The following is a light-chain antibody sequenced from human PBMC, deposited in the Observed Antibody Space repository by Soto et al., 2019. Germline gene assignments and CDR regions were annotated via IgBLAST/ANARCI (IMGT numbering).Light chain of an antibody. CDR1: SSDVGGYNY. V-gene: IGLV2-14*01. J-gene: IGLJ1*01. CDR2: DVS. Sequence: SALTQPASVSGSPGQSITISCTGTSSDVGGYNYVSWYQQHPGKAPKLMIYDVSNRPSGVSNRFSGSKSGNTASLTISGLQAEDEADYYCSSYTSSSTLVFGTGNKVTVL. CDR3: SSYTSSSTLV.